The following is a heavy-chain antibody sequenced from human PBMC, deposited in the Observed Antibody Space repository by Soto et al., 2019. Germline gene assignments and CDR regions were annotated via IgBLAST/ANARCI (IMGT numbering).Heavy chain of an antibody. CDR2: IWYDGSNK. J-gene: IGHJ2*01. CDR1: GFTFSSYG. V-gene: IGHV3-33*01. D-gene: IGHD2-21*02. CDR3: ARDVMVTAMGMWYFDL. Sequence: QVQLVESGGGVVQPGRSLRLSCAASGFTFSSYGMHWVRQAPGKGLEWVAVIWYDGSNKYYADSVKGRFTISRDNSKNTRYLQMNSLRAEDTAVYYCARDVMVTAMGMWYFDLWGRGTLVTVSS.